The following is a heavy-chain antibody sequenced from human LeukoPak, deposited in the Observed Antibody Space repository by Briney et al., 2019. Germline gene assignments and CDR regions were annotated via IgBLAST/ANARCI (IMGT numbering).Heavy chain of an antibody. CDR1: GFTFSSYA. J-gene: IGHJ3*02. CDR3: ARAGGIVGATDAFDI. D-gene: IGHD1-26*01. CDR2: ISGSGGST. Sequence: GGSLRLSCAASGFTFSSYAMSWVRQAPGKGLEWVSAISGSGGSTYYADSVKGRFTISRDNAKNSLYLQMNSLRAEDTAVYYCARAGGIVGATDAFDIWGQGTMVTVSS. V-gene: IGHV3-23*01.